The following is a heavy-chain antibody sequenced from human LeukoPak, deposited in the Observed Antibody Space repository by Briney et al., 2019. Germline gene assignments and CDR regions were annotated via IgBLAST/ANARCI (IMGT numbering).Heavy chain of an antibody. CDR1: GGSISSSSYY. CDR3: AGGHSGSSAKILYYYYMDV. V-gene: IGHV4-61*02. J-gene: IGHJ6*03. CDR2: IYTSGST. D-gene: IGHD1-26*01. Sequence: SETLSLTCTVSGGSISSSSYYWSWIRQPAGKGLEWIGRIYTSGSTNYNPSLKSRVTISVDTSKNQFSLKLSSVTAADTAVYYCAGGHSGSSAKILYYYYMDVWGKGTTVTVSS.